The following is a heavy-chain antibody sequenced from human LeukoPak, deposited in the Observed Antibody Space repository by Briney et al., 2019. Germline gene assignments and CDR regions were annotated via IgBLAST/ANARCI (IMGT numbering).Heavy chain of an antibody. V-gene: IGHV3-23*01. CDR2: ISDSGNT. CDR3: AKAPVTTCRGAYCYPFDY. Sequence: GGSLRLSCAASLFTLSSYAMSWVRQAPGKGLEWVSAISDSGNTYHAASVKGRFTISRDSSKNTLFLQMNRLRPEDAAVYYCAKAPVTTCRGAYCYPFDYWGQGTLVTVSS. D-gene: IGHD2-21*01. J-gene: IGHJ4*02. CDR1: LFTLSSYA.